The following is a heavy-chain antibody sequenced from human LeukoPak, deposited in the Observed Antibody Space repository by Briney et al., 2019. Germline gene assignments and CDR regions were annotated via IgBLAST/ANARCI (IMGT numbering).Heavy chain of an antibody. Sequence: SVKVSCKASGGTFSSYAISWVRQAPGQGLEWMGRIIPILGIANYAQKFQGRVTITADKSTSTAYMELSSLRSEDTAVYYCARSELWFGELSKDYFDYWGQGTLVTVSS. CDR3: ARSELWFGELSKDYFDY. CDR2: IIPILGIA. CDR1: GGTFSSYA. J-gene: IGHJ4*02. D-gene: IGHD3-10*01. V-gene: IGHV1-69*04.